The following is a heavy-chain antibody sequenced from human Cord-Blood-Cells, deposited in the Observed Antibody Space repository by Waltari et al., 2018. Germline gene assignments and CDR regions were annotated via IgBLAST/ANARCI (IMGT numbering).Heavy chain of an antibody. V-gene: IGHV4-34*01. CDR3: ARRPTPAGLRGGYMDV. J-gene: IGHJ6*03. CDR2: IKHSGST. CDR1: GGSFSGYY. Sequence: VQLQQWGAGLLKPSATLSLTCAVYGGSFSGYYRSWLRQPPGKGLDWIGEIKHSGSTNYNPSLKSRVTISVDTSKNQFSLKLSSVTAADTAVYYCARRPTPAGLRGGYMDVWGKGTTVTVSS. D-gene: IGHD3-16*01.